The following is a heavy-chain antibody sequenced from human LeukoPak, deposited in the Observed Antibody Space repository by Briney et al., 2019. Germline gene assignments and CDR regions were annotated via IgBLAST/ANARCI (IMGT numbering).Heavy chain of an antibody. D-gene: IGHD6-6*01. CDR1: GGTFSSYA. V-gene: IGHV1-69*05. CDR3: ARVEEEYSNFNWFDP. J-gene: IGHJ5*02. CDR2: IIPIFGTA. Sequence: SVKVSCKASGGTFSSYAISWVRQATGQGLEWVGGIIPIFGTANYAQKFQGRVTITTDESTSTAYMELSSLRSEDTAVYYCARVEEEYSNFNWFDPWGQGTLVTVSS.